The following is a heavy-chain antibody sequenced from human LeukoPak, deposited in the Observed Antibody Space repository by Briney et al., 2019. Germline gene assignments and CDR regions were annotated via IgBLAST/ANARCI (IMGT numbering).Heavy chain of an antibody. CDR3: ATLRKSLWIPEFDF. Sequence: GGSLRLSCAASGFTFSSYEMNWVRQAPGKGLEWVSYISTSDNTMYHADSVKGRFTISRDNAKNSLSLQMNSLRAEDTAVYYCATLRKSLWIPEFDFWGQGTLVTVSS. CDR1: GFTFSSYE. V-gene: IGHV3-48*03. CDR2: ISTSDNTM. J-gene: IGHJ4*02. D-gene: IGHD1-1*01.